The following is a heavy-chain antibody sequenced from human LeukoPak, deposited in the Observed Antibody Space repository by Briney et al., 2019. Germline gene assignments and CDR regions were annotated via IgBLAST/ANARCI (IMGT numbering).Heavy chain of an antibody. Sequence: GGSLRLSCAASGFNFRNYWMHWVRQTPGKGLVWVSQINSDGSSSSYADSVKGRFSISRDNAQNMVYLHMNSPTAEDTAVYYCARDRNPLLWFGESPDAFDIWGQGTMVTVSS. CDR3: ARDRNPLLWFGESPDAFDI. D-gene: IGHD3-10*01. CDR1: GFNFRNYW. V-gene: IGHV3-74*01. CDR2: INSDGSSS. J-gene: IGHJ3*02.